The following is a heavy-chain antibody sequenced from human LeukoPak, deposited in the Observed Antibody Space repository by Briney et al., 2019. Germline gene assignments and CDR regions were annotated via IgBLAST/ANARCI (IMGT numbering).Heavy chain of an antibody. Sequence: GGSLRLSCAASGFTFSSYSMNWVRQAPGKGLEWVSSISSSSSYIYYADSVKGRFTISRDNAKNSLYLQMNSLGAEDTAVYYCASYSSGWPDYWGQGTLVTVSS. J-gene: IGHJ4*02. D-gene: IGHD6-19*01. CDR1: GFTFSSYS. V-gene: IGHV3-21*01. CDR3: ASYSSGWPDY. CDR2: ISSSSSYI.